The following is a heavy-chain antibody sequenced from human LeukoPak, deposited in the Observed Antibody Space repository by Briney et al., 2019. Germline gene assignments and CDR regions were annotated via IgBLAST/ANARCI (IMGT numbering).Heavy chain of an antibody. CDR2: VNTKTGNP. CDR3: AKGGWVAVTGMDS. D-gene: IGHD6-19*01. J-gene: IGHJ4*02. V-gene: IGHV7-4-1*02. Sequence: ASVKVSCKASGYTFTGHAMNWVRQAPGQGPEWMGYVNTKTGNPTYAQGFTGRFVFSLDTSVSTAYLQISSLKPEDTGVYYCAKGGWVAVTGMDSWGQGTLVTVSS. CDR1: GYTFTGHA.